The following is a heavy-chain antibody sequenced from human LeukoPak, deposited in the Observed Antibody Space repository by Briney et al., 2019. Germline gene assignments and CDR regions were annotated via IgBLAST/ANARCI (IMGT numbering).Heavy chain of an antibody. CDR3: AKDSRSYDY. D-gene: IGHD1-26*01. Sequence: GGSLRLSCVASGLTFSNYAMTWVRQTPGKGLEWVSSISGSGDGTSYADSVKGRFAISRDNSKNTLYLQMNSLRAEDTAVYYCAKDSRSYDYWGQGTLVTVSS. CDR2: ISGSGDGT. V-gene: IGHV3-23*01. CDR1: GLTFSNYA. J-gene: IGHJ4*02.